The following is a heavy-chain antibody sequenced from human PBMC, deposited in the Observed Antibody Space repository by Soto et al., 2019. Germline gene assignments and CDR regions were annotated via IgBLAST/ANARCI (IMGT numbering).Heavy chain of an antibody. D-gene: IGHD1-1*01. CDR3: VRDGTKTLRDWFDP. CDR2: IYATGTT. Sequence: SETLSLTFTVSGASISVFYWSGIRRSAGKGLEWIGRIYATGTTDYNPSLKSRVMMSVDTSKKQFSLKLRSVTAADTAVYYCVRDGTKTLRDWFDPWGQGISVTVS. J-gene: IGHJ5*02. CDR1: GASISVFY. V-gene: IGHV4-4*07.